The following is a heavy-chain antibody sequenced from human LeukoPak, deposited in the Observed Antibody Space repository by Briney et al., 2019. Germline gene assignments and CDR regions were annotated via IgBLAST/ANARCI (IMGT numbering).Heavy chain of an antibody. CDR2: ISGSGGST. J-gene: IGHJ4*02. D-gene: IGHD6-19*01. Sequence: GRSLRLSCAASGCTFNNYAMGWVHQAPGKGLEWVSTISGSGGSTYYADSVKGRFTISRDNSKNTLYLQMNSLRAEDTAVYYCAKPGSSGWYYFDYWGQGTLVTVSS. V-gene: IGHV3-23*01. CDR1: GCTFNNYA. CDR3: AKPGSSGWYYFDY.